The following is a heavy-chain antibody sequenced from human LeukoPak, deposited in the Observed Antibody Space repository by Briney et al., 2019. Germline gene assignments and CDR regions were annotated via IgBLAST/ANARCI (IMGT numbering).Heavy chain of an antibody. V-gene: IGHV1-69*06. CDR2: IIPIFGTA. CDR1: VGTFSIYA. CDR3: ARVRVAVAGTVDPNNYGMDV. Sequence: ASEKVSCKASVGTFSIYAISWVRQAPGQGRECMGGIIPIFGTANYAQKFQGRVTITADKSTSTAYMELSSLRSEDMAVYYCARVRVAVAGTVDPNNYGMDVWGKGTTVTVSS. J-gene: IGHJ6*04. D-gene: IGHD6-19*01.